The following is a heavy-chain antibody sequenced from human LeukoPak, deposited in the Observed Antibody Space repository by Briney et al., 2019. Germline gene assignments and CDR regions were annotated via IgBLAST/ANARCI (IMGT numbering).Heavy chain of an antibody. CDR1: GYTFTGYY. CDR2: INPNSGGT. J-gene: IGHJ4*02. CDR3: ARQVDTRFDY. V-gene: IGHV1-2*02. Sequence: ASVKVSCKASGYTFTGYYMHWVRQAPGQGLEWMGWINPNSGGTKYAQNFQGRVTMTRDTSISSAYMELTRLRSDDTAVYYCARQVDTRFDYWGQGTLVTVSP. D-gene: IGHD5-18*01.